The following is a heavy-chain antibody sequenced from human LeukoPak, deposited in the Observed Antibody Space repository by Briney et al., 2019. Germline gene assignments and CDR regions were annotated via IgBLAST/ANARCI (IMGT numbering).Heavy chain of an antibody. J-gene: IGHJ4*02. Sequence: GGSLRLSCAASGFTFDDYAMHWVRQAPGEGLEWVSLISGDGSRTYYADSVKGRFTISRDNSKNSLYLQMNSLRTEDTALYYCAKDILRISYCGGDCYQDDYWGQGTLVTVSS. CDR1: GFTFDDYA. D-gene: IGHD2-21*02. V-gene: IGHV3-43*02. CDR2: ISGDGSRT. CDR3: AKDILRISYCGGDCYQDDY.